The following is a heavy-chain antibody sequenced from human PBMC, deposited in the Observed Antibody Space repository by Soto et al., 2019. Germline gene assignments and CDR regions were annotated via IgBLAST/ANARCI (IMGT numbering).Heavy chain of an antibody. J-gene: IGHJ3*02. CDR2: IDPSDSYT. Sequence: GESLKISCKGSGCSFTSYGISWVRQMPGKGLEWMGRIDPSDSYTNYSPSFQGHVTISADKSTSTAYLQWSSLKASDTALYYCASPADIAVAGRGLPRHAFDIWGQGTMVT. D-gene: IGHD6-19*01. CDR1: GCSFTSYG. V-gene: IGHV5-10-1*01. CDR3: ASPADIAVAGRGLPRHAFDI.